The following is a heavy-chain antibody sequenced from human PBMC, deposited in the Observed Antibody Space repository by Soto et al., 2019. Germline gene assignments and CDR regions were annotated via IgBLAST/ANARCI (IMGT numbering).Heavy chain of an antibody. Sequence: PXESLRRSCQCSGNRFTSYWSGLVLQMPGKGLERMGIIYPGDSDTRYSPSFQGQVTISADKSITTTYLQWSSLKASDTAIYYCARLFDTSGWYDYWGQGTLVTGSS. V-gene: IGHV5-51*01. CDR3: ARLFDTSGWYDY. D-gene: IGHD6-19*01. CDR1: GNRFTSYW. CDR2: IYPGDSDT. J-gene: IGHJ4*02.